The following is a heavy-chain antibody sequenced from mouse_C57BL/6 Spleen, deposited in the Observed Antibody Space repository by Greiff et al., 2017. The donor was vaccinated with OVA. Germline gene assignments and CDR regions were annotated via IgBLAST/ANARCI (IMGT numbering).Heavy chain of an antibody. Sequence: EVQRVESGGGLVKPGGSLTLSCAASGFTFSSYTMSWVRQTPEKRLEWVATISGGGGNTYYPDSVKGRFTISRDNAKNTLYLQMSSLRSEDTALYYCARHEARDYFDYWGQGTTLTVSS. CDR3: ARHEARDYFDY. V-gene: IGHV5-9*01. CDR1: GFTFSSYT. CDR2: ISGGGGNT. J-gene: IGHJ2*01.